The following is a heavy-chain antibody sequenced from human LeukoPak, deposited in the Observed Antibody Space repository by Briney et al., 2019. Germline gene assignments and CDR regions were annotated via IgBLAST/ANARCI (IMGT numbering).Heavy chain of an antibody. CDR3: ARVDIVVSYYYGMDV. Sequence: SETLSLTCAVYGGSFSGYYWSWIRQPPGKGLGWIGEINHSGSTNYNPSLKSRVTISVDTSKNQFSLKLSSVTAADTAVYYCARVDIVVSYYYGMDVWGQGTTVTVSS. J-gene: IGHJ6*02. CDR1: GGSFSGYY. V-gene: IGHV4-34*01. CDR2: INHSGST. D-gene: IGHD2-2*01.